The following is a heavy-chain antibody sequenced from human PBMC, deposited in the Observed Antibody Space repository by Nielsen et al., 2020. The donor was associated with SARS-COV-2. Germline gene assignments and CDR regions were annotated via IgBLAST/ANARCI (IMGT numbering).Heavy chain of an antibody. Sequence: SETLSLTCTVSGGSISSGGYYWSWIRHHPGKGLEWIGYIYFSGRTCYNPSLKSRVTISVDTSKNQFSLSLRSVTAADTAVYYCARESSGYDHYNYDMDVWGQGTTVTVSS. CDR3: ARESSGYDHYNYDMDV. D-gene: IGHD5-12*01. CDR1: GGSISSGGYY. V-gene: IGHV4-31*03. CDR2: IYFSGRT. J-gene: IGHJ6*02.